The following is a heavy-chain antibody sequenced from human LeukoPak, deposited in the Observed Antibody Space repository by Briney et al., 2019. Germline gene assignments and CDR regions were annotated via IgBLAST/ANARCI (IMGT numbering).Heavy chain of an antibody. D-gene: IGHD4-17*01. Sequence: GASVKVSCKASGGTFSSYAISWVRQAPGQGLEWMGWIIPIFGTANYAQKFQGRVTITADKSTSTAYMELSSLRSEDTAVYYCARGGRGDYAYNWFDPWGQGTLVTVSS. CDR3: ARGGRGDYAYNWFDP. V-gene: IGHV1-69*06. CDR1: GGTFSSYA. J-gene: IGHJ5*02. CDR2: IIPIFGTA.